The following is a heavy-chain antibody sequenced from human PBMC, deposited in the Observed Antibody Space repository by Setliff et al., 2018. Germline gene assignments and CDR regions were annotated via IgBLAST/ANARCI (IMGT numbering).Heavy chain of an antibody. CDR2: IYPDASDP. J-gene: IGHJ3*02. Sequence: PGESLKISCKGSGYSLTNYWIGWVRQMPGQGLEWMVIIYPDASDPRYSPSFQGQVTISVDKSINTAFLQWNNLKASDSAMYYCATTRLASRWYVVDGFDIWGQGTLVTVSS. V-gene: IGHV5-51*01. D-gene: IGHD6-13*01. CDR3: ATTRLASRWYVVDGFDI. CDR1: GYSLTNYW.